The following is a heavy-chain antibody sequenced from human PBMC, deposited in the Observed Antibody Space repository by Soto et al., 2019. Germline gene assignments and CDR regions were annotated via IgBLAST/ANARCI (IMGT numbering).Heavy chain of an antibody. CDR2: IKQDGSEK. D-gene: IGHD4-17*01. CDR1: GFTFSSYW. J-gene: IGHJ6*03. Sequence: GGSLRLSCAASGFTFSSYWMSWVRQAPGKGLEWVANIKQDGSEKYYVDSVKGRFTISRDNAKNSLYLQMNSLRAEDTAVYYCARLPTVTRIPNYYMDVWGKGTTVTVSS. CDR3: ARLPTVTRIPNYYMDV. V-gene: IGHV3-7*01.